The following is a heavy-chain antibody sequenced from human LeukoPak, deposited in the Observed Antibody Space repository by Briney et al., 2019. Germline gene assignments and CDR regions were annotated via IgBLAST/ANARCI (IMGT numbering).Heavy chain of an antibody. V-gene: IGHV4-34*01. CDR1: GGSFSGYY. D-gene: IGHD3-10*01. CDR3: AREGSGIGYFGWFDP. CDR2: INHSGST. J-gene: IGHJ5*02. Sequence: SETLSLTCAVYGGSFSGYYWSWIRQPPGKGLEWIGEINHSGSTNYNPSLKSRVTISVDTSKNQFSLKLSSVTAADTAVYYCAREGSGIGYFGWFDPWGQGTLVTVSS.